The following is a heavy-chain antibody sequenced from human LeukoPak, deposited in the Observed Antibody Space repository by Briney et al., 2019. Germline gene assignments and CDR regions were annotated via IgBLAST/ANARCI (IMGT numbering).Heavy chain of an antibody. CDR2: MNPNSGNT. CDR3: ARPQADYGGKGPPTH. J-gene: IGHJ4*02. Sequence: ASVKVSCKASGYTFTSYDINWVRQATGQGLEWMGWMNPNSGNTGYAQKFQGRVTITRNTSISTAYMELSSLRSEDTAVYYCARPQADYGGKGPPTHWGQGTLVTVSS. CDR1: GYTFTSYD. D-gene: IGHD4-23*01. V-gene: IGHV1-8*03.